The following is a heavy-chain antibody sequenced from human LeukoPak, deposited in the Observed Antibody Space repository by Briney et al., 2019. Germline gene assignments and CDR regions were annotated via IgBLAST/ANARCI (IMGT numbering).Heavy chain of an antibody. CDR1: GRSISSSSYD. D-gene: IGHD2-21*02. Sequence: SETLSLACTVSGRSISSSSYDWGWLRHPRGKGLEGIGYIYYSGSTNYSPSLKSRVTISLDTSKNQFSLKLTSVTAADTAIYYCARRRKVPAPRAGDAFDIWGQGTMVTASS. CDR2: IYYSGST. CDR3: ARRRKVPAPRAGDAFDI. V-gene: IGHV4-61*05. J-gene: IGHJ3*02.